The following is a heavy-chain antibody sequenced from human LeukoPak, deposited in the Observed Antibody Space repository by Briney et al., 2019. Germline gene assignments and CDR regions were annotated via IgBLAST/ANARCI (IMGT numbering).Heavy chain of an antibody. J-gene: IGHJ4*02. CDR1: GFTFSSYA. CDR2: ISGSGGST. Sequence: GGSLRLSCAASGFTFSSYAMSWVRQAPGKGLEWVSAISGSGGSTYYADSVKGRFTISRDNSKNTLYLQMNSLRAEDTAVYYCAKDGAYYYDSSGYYYETYFDYWGQGTLVTVSS. D-gene: IGHD3-22*01. CDR3: AKDGAYYYDSSGYYYETYFDY. V-gene: IGHV3-23*01.